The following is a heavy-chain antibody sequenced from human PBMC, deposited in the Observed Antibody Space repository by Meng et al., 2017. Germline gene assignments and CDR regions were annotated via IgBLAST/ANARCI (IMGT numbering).Heavy chain of an antibody. Sequence: GGSLRLSCAASGFTFSDHYMSWIRQAPGKGLEWVSYISSSGSTIYYADSVKGRFTISRDNAKNSLYLQMNSLRAEDTAVHYCAREMAKNCLEGTFDYWGQGTLVTVSS. D-gene: IGHD1/OR15-1a*01. CDR1: GFTFSDHY. V-gene: IGHV3-11*04. CDR3: AREMAKNCLEGTFDY. CDR2: ISSSGSTI. J-gene: IGHJ4*02.